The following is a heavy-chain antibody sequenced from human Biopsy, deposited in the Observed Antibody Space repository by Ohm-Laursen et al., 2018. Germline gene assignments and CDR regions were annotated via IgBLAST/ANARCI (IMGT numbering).Heavy chain of an antibody. Sequence: VASVKASCKASGYAFTNFYIHWVRQAPGQGLEWMGWINPNSGGPNYAQKFQGRVTMTRDTSISTAYMELSRLRSDDTAVYYCARGGVDTAMFENWGQGTLVTVSS. CDR3: ARGGVDTAMFEN. J-gene: IGHJ4*02. V-gene: IGHV1-2*02. CDR2: INPNSGGP. D-gene: IGHD5-18*01. CDR1: GYAFTNFY.